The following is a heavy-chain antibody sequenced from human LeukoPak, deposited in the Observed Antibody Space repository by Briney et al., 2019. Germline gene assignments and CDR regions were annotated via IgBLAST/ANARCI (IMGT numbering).Heavy chain of an antibody. CDR1: GITFSSHA. J-gene: IGHJ6*03. CDR3: AKGGAATMRDGYNYYYYYMEG. D-gene: IGHD5-24*01. CDR2: ISGSGGHT. Sequence: PGGSLRLSCATSGITFSSHAMSWVRQAPGKGLEWVSLISGSGGHTYYGDSVKGRFTISRDNSTNRLYLQMNSLRPEDTAVYYCAKGGAATMRDGYNYYYYYMEGWGRGTTVTVSS. V-gene: IGHV3-23*01.